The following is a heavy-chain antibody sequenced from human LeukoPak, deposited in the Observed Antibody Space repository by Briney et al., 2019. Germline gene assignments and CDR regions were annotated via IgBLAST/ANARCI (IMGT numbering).Heavy chain of an antibody. J-gene: IGHJ6*03. CDR2: IKEDGSEK. V-gene: IGHV3-7*01. CDR1: GFTFSNYW. Sequence: PGGSLRLSCAVSGFTFSNYWMNWVRQAPGKGLEWVANIKEDGSEKNYVDSVKGRFTVSRDNAKNSLYLQMNSLRAEDTAVYYCARARYMDVWGKGTTVTVS. CDR3: ARARYMDV.